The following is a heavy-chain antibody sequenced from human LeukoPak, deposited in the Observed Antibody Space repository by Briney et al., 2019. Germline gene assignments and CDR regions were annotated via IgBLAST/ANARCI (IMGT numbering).Heavy chain of an antibody. V-gene: IGHV3-30*03. D-gene: IGHD2-15*01. CDR2: ISYDGTNK. J-gene: IGHJ3*02. CDR1: GFTFSSYG. Sequence: PGRSLRLSCAASGFTFSSYGMHWVRQAPGKGLEWVAVISYDGTNKYYADSVKGRFTISRDNSKNTLYLQMNSLRAEDTAVYYCARDPRPYCSGGSCPPGVAFDIWGQGTMVTVSS. CDR3: ARDPRPYCSGGSCPPGVAFDI.